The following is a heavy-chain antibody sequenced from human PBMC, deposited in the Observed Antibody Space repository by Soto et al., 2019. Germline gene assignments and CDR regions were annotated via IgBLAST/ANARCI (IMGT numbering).Heavy chain of an antibody. CDR2: ISGSGGST. D-gene: IGHD3-3*01. V-gene: IGHV3-23*01. J-gene: IGHJ3*02. CDR1: GFTFSSYA. CDR3: AKDLNWSGYYQDAFDI. Sequence: GESLKISCAASGFTFSSYAMSWVRQAPGKGLEWVSAISGSGGSTYYADSVKGRFTISRDNSKNTLYLQMNSLRAEDTAVYYCAKDLNWSGYYQDAFDIWGQGTMVTVSS.